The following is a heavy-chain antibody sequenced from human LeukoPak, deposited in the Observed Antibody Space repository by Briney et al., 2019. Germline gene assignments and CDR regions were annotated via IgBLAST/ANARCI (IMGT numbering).Heavy chain of an antibody. D-gene: IGHD3-10*01. CDR2: INHSGST. CDR1: GGSFSGYY. V-gene: IGHV4-34*01. J-gene: IGHJ5*02. CDR3: ARDTRARGWFDP. Sequence: SETLSLTCAVCGGSFSGYYWSWIRQPPGKGLEWIGEINHSGSTNYNPSLKSRVTISVDTSKNQFSLKLSSVTAADTAVYYCARDTRARGWFDPWGQGALVAVSS.